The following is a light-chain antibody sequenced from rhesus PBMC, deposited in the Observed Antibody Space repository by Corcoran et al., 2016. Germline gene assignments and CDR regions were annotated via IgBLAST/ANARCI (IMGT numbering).Light chain of an antibody. CDR2: TAS. J-gene: IGKJ3*01. CDR1: QDISTF. Sequence: DIQMTQSPSSLSASVGDRITITCRASQDISTFLSWYQQRPGKPPKRLIYTASILQSGVPSRFSGSGSGTDFTLTITSLQPEDSTTYYCLQTYTTPFTFGPGTKLDIK. V-gene: IGKV1-36*02. CDR3: LQTYTTPFT.